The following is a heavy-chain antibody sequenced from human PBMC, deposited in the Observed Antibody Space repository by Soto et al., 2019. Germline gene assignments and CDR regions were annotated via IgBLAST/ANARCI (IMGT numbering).Heavy chain of an antibody. CDR1: GFTFSTYW. CDR2: IDSDASGT. Sequence: EVQLVESGGGLVQPGGSLRLSCAVSGFTFSTYWMHWVRQAPGKGLVWVSRIDSDASGTNYADSVKGRFTIFRDNAQNTLYLQMNSLRAEDTAVYYCARGSRRSSSWYAALDCWGQGTLVTVSS. V-gene: IGHV3-74*01. D-gene: IGHD6-13*01. J-gene: IGHJ4*02. CDR3: ARGSRRSSSWYAALDC.